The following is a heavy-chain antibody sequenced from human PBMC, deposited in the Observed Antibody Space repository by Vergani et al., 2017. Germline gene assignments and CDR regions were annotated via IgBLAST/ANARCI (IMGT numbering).Heavy chain of an antibody. J-gene: IGHJ4*02. V-gene: IGHV1-69*08. Sequence: QVQLVQSGAEVKKPGSSVKVSCKASGGTFSSYTISWVRQAPGQGLECMGRIIPILGIANYAQKFQGRVTITADKSTSTAYMELSSLRSEDTAVYYCARDLEMASTFDYWGQGTLVTVSS. CDR1: GGTFSSYT. CDR3: ARDLEMASTFDY. D-gene: IGHD5-24*01. CDR2: IIPILGIA.